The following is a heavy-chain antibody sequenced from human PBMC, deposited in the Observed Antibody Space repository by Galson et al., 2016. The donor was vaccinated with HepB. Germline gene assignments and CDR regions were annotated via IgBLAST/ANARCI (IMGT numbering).Heavy chain of an antibody. CDR2: INTSNGNT. D-gene: IGHD5-24*01. CDR1: GYTFTNYA. CDR3: TRNAGGYNFGD. V-gene: IGHV1-3*04. J-gene: IGHJ4*02. Sequence: SVKVSCKASGYTFTNYAIHWVRQAPGQRLEWMGWINTSNGNTEYSQKLQGRVTITRDTSAKIVYMELSSLISEDTAVFYCTRNAGGYNFGDWGQGTLVTVSS.